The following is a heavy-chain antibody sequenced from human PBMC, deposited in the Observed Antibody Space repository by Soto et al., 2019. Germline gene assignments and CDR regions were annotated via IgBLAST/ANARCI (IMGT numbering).Heavy chain of an antibody. Sequence: ASVKVSCKVSGYTLTELSMHWVRQAPGKGLEWMGGFDPEDGETIYAQKFQGRVTMTEDTSTDTAYMELSSLRSEDTAVYYCATLQVGVSRGFRWFDPWGQGTLVTVSS. V-gene: IGHV1-24*01. CDR3: ATLQVGVSRGFRWFDP. D-gene: IGHD3-16*01. CDR2: FDPEDGET. CDR1: GYTLTELS. J-gene: IGHJ5*02.